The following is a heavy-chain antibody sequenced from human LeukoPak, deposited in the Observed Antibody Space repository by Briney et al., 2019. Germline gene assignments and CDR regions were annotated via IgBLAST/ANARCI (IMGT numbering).Heavy chain of an antibody. V-gene: IGHV4-30-4*01. D-gene: IGHD5-12*01. CDR2: IYYSGST. CDR3: ARYSGHDDGYDY. CDR1: GGSISSGDYY. J-gene: IGHJ4*02. Sequence: KSSQTLSLTCTVSGGSISSGDYYWSWIRQPPGKGLEWIGYIYYSGSTYYNPSLKSRVTISVDTSKNQFSLKLSSVTAADTAVYYCARYSGHDDGYDYWGQGTLVTVSS.